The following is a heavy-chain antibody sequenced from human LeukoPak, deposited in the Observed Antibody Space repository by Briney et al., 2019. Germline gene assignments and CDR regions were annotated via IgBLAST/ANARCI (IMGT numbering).Heavy chain of an antibody. CDR1: SDSISSYY. V-gene: IGHV4-59*01. CDR3: ARVPDRSGYFYYFDY. CDR2: ISYGGGT. Sequence: TLSETLSLTCSVSSDSISSYYWSWIRQPPGKGLEWIGYISYGGGTNYNPSLKSRATISLDTSKKQFSLNLNSVTAADTAVYYCARVPDRSGYFYYFDYWGQGTLVTVSS. D-gene: IGHD3-22*01. J-gene: IGHJ4*02.